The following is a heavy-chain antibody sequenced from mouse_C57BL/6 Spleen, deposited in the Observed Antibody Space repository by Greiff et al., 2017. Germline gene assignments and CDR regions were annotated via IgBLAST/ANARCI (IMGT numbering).Heavy chain of an antibody. CDR2: IYPGDGDT. D-gene: IGHD1-2*01. V-gene: IGHV1-82*01. Sequence: QVQLKQSGPELVKPGASVKISCKASGYAFSSSWMNWVKQRPGKGLEWIGRIYPGDGDTNYNGKFKGKATLTADKSSSTAYMQLSSLTSEDSAVYFCARRGLRPYGWYFDVWGTGTTVTVSS. CDR1: GYAFSSSW. J-gene: IGHJ1*03. CDR3: ARRGLRPYGWYFDV.